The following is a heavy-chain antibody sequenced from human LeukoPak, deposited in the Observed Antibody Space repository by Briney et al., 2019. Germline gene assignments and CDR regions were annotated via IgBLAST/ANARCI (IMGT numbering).Heavy chain of an antibody. CDR2: IIPIFGTT. CDR1: GGTFNNYA. J-gene: IGHJ4*02. V-gene: IGHV1-69*06. Sequence: ASVKVSCKASGGTFNNYAITWLRQAPGQGLEWMGGIIPIFGTTKYAQKCQGRVTITADKPTSTAYMELSSLKSEDTAVYYCARDRSGNYDSSGYYYRFHHFDYWGQGTLVTVSS. CDR3: ARDRSGNYDSSGYYYRFHHFDY. D-gene: IGHD3-22*01.